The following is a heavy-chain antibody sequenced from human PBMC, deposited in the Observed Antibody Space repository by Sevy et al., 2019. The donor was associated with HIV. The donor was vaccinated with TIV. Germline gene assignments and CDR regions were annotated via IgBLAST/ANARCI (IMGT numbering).Heavy chain of an antibody. D-gene: IGHD3-22*01. CDR3: AKEGYYYDSRSSDWFDP. CDR2: VSSDGTTR. Sequence: GGSLRLSCAASGFNFSPYAMHWVRQGPGKGLEWVATVSSDGTTRSYVESIKGRFSLSRGNSKNTLYLKMNNLTPEDTAVYYGAKEGYYYDSRSSDWFDPWGPGALVTVSS. V-gene: IGHV3-30*18. J-gene: IGHJ5*02. CDR1: GFNFSPYA.